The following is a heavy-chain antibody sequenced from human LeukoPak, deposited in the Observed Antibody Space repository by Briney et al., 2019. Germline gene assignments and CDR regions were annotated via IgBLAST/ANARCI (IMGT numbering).Heavy chain of an antibody. J-gene: IGHJ6*03. Sequence: SETLSLTCTVSGGSISSYYWSWIRQPAGKGLEWIGRIYTSGSTNYNPSLKSRVTMSVDTSKNQFSLKLSSVTAADTAVYYCARDRSGSYYNEYYYYYMDVWGKGTTVTVSS. CDR1: GGSISSYY. CDR3: ARDRSGSYYNEYYYYYMDV. V-gene: IGHV4-4*07. CDR2: IYTSGST. D-gene: IGHD3-10*01.